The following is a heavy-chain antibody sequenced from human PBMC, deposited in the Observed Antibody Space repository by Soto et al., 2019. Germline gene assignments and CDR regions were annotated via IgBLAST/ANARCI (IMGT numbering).Heavy chain of an antibody. CDR3: TIVVVTASGLYFDY. V-gene: IGHV1-18*04. Sequence: ASVKVSCKASGYTFTSYGISWVRQAPGQGLEWMGWISAYNGNTNYAQKLQGRVTMTTDTSTSTAYMELRSLRSDDTAVYYCTIVVVTASGLYFDYWGQGTLVTVSS. CDR1: GYTFTSYG. J-gene: IGHJ4*02. CDR2: ISAYNGNT. D-gene: IGHD2-21*02.